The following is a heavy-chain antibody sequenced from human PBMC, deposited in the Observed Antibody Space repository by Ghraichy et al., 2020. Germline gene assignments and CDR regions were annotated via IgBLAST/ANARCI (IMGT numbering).Heavy chain of an antibody. CDR2: MSPSGTPI. D-gene: IGHD2-2*01. J-gene: IGHJ4*02. V-gene: IGHV3-48*02. CDR1: GFIFSSYA. CDR3: ARRSCATTSCPVDY. Sequence: GESLNISCEVSGFIFSSYAMKWLRQAPGKGLESVTFMSPSGTPIYYAASVKGRFTISRDNARNSLFLQMNSLRDEDTALYYCARRSCATTSCPVDYWGQGTLVTVSS.